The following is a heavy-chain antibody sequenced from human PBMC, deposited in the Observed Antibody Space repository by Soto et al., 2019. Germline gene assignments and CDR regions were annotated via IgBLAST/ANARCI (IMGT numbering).Heavy chain of an antibody. Sequence: EVQLLESGGDLVQPGGSLRLSCVAAGLRFSNYAMSWVRQAQGKGQEWISSIEGGSGSAHYADSVMGRFTMARDNSKPTLYLQTNSLRGVDTAMYYCATGGSGWSTSDHWGQGTLVPVS. D-gene: IGHD6-19*01. CDR2: IEGGSGSA. CDR1: GLRFSNYA. V-gene: IGHV3-23*01. J-gene: IGHJ4*02. CDR3: ATGGSGWSTSDH.